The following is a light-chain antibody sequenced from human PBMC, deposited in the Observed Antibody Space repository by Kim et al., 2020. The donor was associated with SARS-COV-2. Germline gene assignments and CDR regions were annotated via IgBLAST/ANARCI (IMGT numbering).Light chain of an antibody. CDR3: QQYGSSSYT. J-gene: IGKJ2*01. V-gene: IGKV3-20*01. Sequence: EIVLTQSPGTLSLSPGERATLSCRASQSVSSSYLAWYQQKPGQAPRLFIYGASSRATGIPDRFSGSGSGTDFTLTISRLEPEDFAVYYCQQYGSSSYTFGQGTKLE. CDR1: QSVSSSY. CDR2: GAS.